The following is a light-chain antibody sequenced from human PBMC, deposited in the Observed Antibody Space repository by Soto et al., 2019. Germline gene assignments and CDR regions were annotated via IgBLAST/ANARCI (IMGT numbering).Light chain of an antibody. CDR3: QQSYSFPWT. J-gene: IGKJ1*01. CDR2: DAS. Sequence: DIQMTQSPSSLSASVGDRVTITCRASQSISTRLNWYQHKPGEAPKLLIYDASTLQSGVPSRFSGSGSATDFTLTSSSLQPEDFATYYCQQSYSFPWTFGQGTKVEIK. V-gene: IGKV1-39*01. CDR1: QSISTR.